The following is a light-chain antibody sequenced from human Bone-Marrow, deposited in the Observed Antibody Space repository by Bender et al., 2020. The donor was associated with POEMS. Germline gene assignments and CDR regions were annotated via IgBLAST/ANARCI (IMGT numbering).Light chain of an antibody. CDR1: KLGHKY. CDR2: QDT. CDR3: QAWDSNTAL. V-gene: IGLV3-1*01. J-gene: IGLJ1*01. Sequence: SYEVTQPPSVSVSPGQTATITCSGDKLGHKYVSWYQQKPGQSPVLVISQDTKRPSGISERFSGSNSGNTATLTISGTQAMDEADYYCQAWDSNTALFGTGTKVTVL.